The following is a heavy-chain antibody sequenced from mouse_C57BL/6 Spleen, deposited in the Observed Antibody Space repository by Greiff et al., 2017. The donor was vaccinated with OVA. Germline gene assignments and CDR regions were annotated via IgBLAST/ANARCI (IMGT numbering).Heavy chain of an antibody. Sequence: EVMLVESGGGLVQPKGSLKLSCAASGFSFNTYAMNWVRQAPGKGLEWVARIRSKSNNYATYYADSVKDRFTISRDDSESMLYLQMNNLKTEDTARYYCVRRGYAMDYWGQGTSVTVSS. CDR2: IRSKSNNYAT. CDR1: GFSFNTYA. V-gene: IGHV10-1*01. J-gene: IGHJ4*01. CDR3: VRRGYAMDY.